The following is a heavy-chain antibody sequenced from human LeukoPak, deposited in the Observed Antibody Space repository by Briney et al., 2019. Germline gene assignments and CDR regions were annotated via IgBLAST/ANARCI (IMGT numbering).Heavy chain of an antibody. CDR2: IRTKVHNYAT. D-gene: IGHD3-22*01. V-gene: IGHV3-73*01. CDR3: ARHGPYDSRGLDH. CDR1: GFTFSGSA. Sequence: GGSLRLSCTASGFTFSGSAMHWVRQAPGKGLEWVGRIRTKVHNYATSYGASVKGSFIISRDDSKNTTYLEMISLTSEDTAFYYCARHGPYDSRGLDHWGQGTLVTVSS. J-gene: IGHJ4*02.